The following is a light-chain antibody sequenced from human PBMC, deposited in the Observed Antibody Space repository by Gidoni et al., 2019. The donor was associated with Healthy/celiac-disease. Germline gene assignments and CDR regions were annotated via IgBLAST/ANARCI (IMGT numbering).Light chain of an antibody. CDR3: QQYYSTPLT. V-gene: IGKV4-1*01. J-gene: IGKJ4*01. CDR1: QSVLYSSNNKNY. Sequence: DIVMTQSPDSLAVSLARGPPPSCKSSQSVLYSSNNKNYLAWYQQKPGQPPKLLIYWASTRESGVPDRFSGSGSGTDFTLTISSLQAEDVAVYYCQQYYSTPLTFGGGTKVEIK. CDR2: WAS.